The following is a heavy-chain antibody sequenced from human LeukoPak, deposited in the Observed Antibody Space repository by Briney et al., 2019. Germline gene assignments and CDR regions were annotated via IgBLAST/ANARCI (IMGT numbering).Heavy chain of an antibody. V-gene: IGHV3-30*18. CDR3: AKMSYGGDSVDWYFDL. Sequence: ARSLRLSCAASGFTFSSYGMHWVRQAQGKGLEWVAVISYDGSNKYYADSVKGRFTISRDNSKNTLYLQMNSLRAEDTAVYYCAKMSYGGDSVDWYFDLWGRGTLVTVSS. CDR2: ISYDGSNK. D-gene: IGHD4-23*01. CDR1: GFTFSSYG. J-gene: IGHJ2*01.